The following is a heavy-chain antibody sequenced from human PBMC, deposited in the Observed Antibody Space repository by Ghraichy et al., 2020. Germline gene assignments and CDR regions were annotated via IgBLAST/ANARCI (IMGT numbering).Heavy chain of an antibody. CDR1: GGSISSGGYY. D-gene: IGHD2-15*01. CDR3: ARVPLLVHENYYYYYMDV. Sequence: SETLSLTCTVPGGSISSGGYYWSWIRQHPGKGLEWIGYIYYSGSTYYNPSLKSRVTISVDTSKNQFSLKLSSVTAADTAVYYCARVPLLVHENYYYYYMDVWGKGTTVTVSS. V-gene: IGHV4-31*03. J-gene: IGHJ6*03. CDR2: IYYSGST.